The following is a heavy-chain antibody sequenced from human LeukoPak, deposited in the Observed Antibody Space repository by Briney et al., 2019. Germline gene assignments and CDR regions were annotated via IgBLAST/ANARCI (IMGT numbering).Heavy chain of an antibody. CDR1: GFTFSSYA. CDR2: ISGSGGST. Sequence: GGSLRLSCAASGFTFSSYAMSWVRQAPGKGLEWVSAISGSGGSTYYADSVKGRFTISGDNSKNTLYLQMNSLRAEDTAVYYCAKRGAEVGATVAPGDYWGQGTLVTVSS. CDR3: AKRGAEVGATVAPGDY. V-gene: IGHV3-23*01. D-gene: IGHD1-26*01. J-gene: IGHJ4*02.